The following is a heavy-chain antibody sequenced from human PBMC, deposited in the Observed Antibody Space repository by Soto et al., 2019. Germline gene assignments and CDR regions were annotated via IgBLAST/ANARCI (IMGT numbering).Heavy chain of an antibody. J-gene: IGHJ4*02. CDR1: GGSVTSGSYY. V-gene: IGHV4-61*03. Sequence: SETLSLTYTVSGGSVTSGSYYWNWIRQPPGKGLELIGYISYSGSTNYNPSLKSRVSISVDMSTHHFSLKLRSVTAVDTAVFYWATGGGTRPEHWGQGALVTVSS. D-gene: IGHD3-16*01. CDR2: ISYSGST. CDR3: ATGGGTRPEH.